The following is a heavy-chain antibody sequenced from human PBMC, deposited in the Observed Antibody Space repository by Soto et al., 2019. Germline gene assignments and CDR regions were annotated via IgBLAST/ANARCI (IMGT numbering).Heavy chain of an antibody. CDR3: ARDRFRYGMDV. J-gene: IGHJ6*02. CDR1: GFTFSSYD. V-gene: IGHV3-13*01. Sequence: GGSLRLSCAASGFTFSSYDMHWVRQATGKGLEWVSAIGTAGDTYYPGSVKGRFTISRENAKNSLYLQMNSLRAGDTAVYYCARDRFRYGMDVWGQGTTVTVSS. CDR2: IGTAGDT. D-gene: IGHD3-16*01.